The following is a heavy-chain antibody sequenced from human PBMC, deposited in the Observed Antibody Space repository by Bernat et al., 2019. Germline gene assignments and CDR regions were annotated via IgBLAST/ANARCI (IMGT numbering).Heavy chain of an antibody. CDR2: ISDDGSKK. Sequence: QVQLVESGGGVVQPGRSLRLSCAASGFTFSSYGMHWVRQAPGKGLEWVAVISDDGSKKYYADSVKGRFTISRDNSKNTLYLQMNSLRAEDTAVYYCAKDRFTTSGYSYGYYYYGMDVWGQGTTVTVSS. CDR1: GFTFSSYG. V-gene: IGHV3-30*18. D-gene: IGHD5-18*01. J-gene: IGHJ6*02. CDR3: AKDRFTTSGYSYGYYYYGMDV.